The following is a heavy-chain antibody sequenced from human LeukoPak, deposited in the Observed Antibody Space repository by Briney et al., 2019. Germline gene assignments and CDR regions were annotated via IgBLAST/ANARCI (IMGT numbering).Heavy chain of an antibody. CDR2: ISGSGGST. J-gene: IGHJ3*02. CDR1: GFTFSGYA. CDR3: AKDRRYCSSTSCIDAFDI. Sequence: PGGSLGLSCAASGFTFSGYAVSWVRQAPGKGLEWVSAISGSGGSTYYADSVKGRFTISRDNSKNTLYLQMNSLRAEDTAVYYCAKDRRYCSSTSCIDAFDIWGQGTMVTVSS. V-gene: IGHV3-23*01. D-gene: IGHD2-2*01.